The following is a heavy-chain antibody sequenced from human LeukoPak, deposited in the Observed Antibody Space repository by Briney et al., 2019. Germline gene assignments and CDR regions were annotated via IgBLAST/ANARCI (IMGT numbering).Heavy chain of an antibody. V-gene: IGHV3-11*01. J-gene: IGHJ5*02. CDR3: ARLGSSWPNWFDP. CDR2: ITFSGRTI. CDR1: GFSFSDYH. D-gene: IGHD6-13*01. Sequence: KPGPSLRLSCAASGFSFSDYHMIWIRQPPGKGREWVSYITFSGRTIHYADSVKGRFTISRDNARSSLYLQMNSLRAEDTAVYYCARLGSSWPNWFDPWGQGTLVTVSS.